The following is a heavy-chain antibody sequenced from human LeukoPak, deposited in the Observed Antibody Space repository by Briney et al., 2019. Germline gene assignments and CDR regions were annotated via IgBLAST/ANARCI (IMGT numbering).Heavy chain of an antibody. Sequence: PGGSLRLSCAASGFSFSSYEMNWVRQAPGKGLEWVSYMSRSGSNIQYADAVKGRFTISRDNAKNSLYLQMNSLRAEDTAVYYCAREASFIMLRGGDPSGAFDMCGQGTMVTVPS. CDR2: MSRSGSNI. CDR1: GFSFSSYE. CDR3: AREASFIMLRGGDPSGAFDM. J-gene: IGHJ3*02. D-gene: IGHD3-10*01. V-gene: IGHV3-48*03.